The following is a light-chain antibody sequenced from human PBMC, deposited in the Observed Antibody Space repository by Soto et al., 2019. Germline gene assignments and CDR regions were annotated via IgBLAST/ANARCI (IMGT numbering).Light chain of an antibody. J-gene: IGKJ4*01. CDR1: QSISSW. Sequence: IPMTQSPSTLSASVGDRVTITCRASQSISSWLAWYQQKLGRAPRLLIYDASSLESGVPSRFSGSGYGTEFTLTISSLQPDDFATYYCQQYNTYSSLTFGGGTKVDIK. CDR3: QQYNTYSSLT. V-gene: IGKV1-5*01. CDR2: DAS.